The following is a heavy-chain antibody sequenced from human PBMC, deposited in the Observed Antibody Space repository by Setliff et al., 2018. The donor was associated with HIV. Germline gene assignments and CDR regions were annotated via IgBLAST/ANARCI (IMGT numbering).Heavy chain of an antibody. D-gene: IGHD3-10*01. Sequence: SETLSLTCSVSSGSITSYYWSWIRQPAGKGLEWVGCMFVGGDTNYNPSLKSRLTISVDTSRRQFSLRLTSVTTADTAVYYCARGLYGSGSFFFDAWGQGAQVT. J-gene: IGHJ4*03. CDR3: ARGLYGSGSFFFDA. V-gene: IGHV4-4*07. CDR1: SGSITSYY. CDR2: MFVGGDT.